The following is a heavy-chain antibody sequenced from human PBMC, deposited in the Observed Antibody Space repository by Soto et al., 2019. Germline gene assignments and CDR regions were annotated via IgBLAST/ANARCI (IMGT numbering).Heavy chain of an antibody. J-gene: IGHJ4*02. CDR1: GDIVSSNTAA. Sequence: QVHLQQSGPGLVKPSQTLSLTCAISGDIVSSNTAAWNWIRSSPSRGLEWLGRTYYRSNWRLDYAESVKSRITVNPDTSKNHFSLQLKSVTSDDTAVYYCARGVAGSGFDLCGQGTLVTLSS. D-gene: IGHD6-19*01. CDR2: TYYRSNWRL. CDR3: ARGVAGSGFDL. V-gene: IGHV6-1*01.